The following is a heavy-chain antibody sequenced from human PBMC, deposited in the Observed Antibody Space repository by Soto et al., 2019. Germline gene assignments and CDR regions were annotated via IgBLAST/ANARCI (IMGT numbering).Heavy chain of an antibody. CDR3: ARKTSGSYDADFGF. J-gene: IGHJ4*02. Sequence: RLEWMGWISANNGNTNYAQKVQGRVTMTTDTSTSTGCMELRSLTSDDTALYYCARKTSGSYDADFGFWRQGTLVIGFS. CDR2: ISANNGNT. V-gene: IGHV1-18*01. D-gene: IGHD3-16*01.